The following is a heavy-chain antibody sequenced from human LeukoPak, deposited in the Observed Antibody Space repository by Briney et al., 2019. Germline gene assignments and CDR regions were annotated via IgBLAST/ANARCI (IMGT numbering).Heavy chain of an antibody. CDR2: IYYSGSTNSGST. Sequence: SETLSLTCTVSGGSIGSYYWSWIRQPPGKGLEWIGYIYYSGSTNSGSTNYNPSLKSRLTISVDTSKDQFSLKLTSVTAADTAVYYCARDPFGGGGINYWAQGTLVNV. CDR1: GGSIGSYY. V-gene: IGHV4-59*01. J-gene: IGHJ4*02. D-gene: IGHD3-10*01. CDR3: ARDPFGGGGINY.